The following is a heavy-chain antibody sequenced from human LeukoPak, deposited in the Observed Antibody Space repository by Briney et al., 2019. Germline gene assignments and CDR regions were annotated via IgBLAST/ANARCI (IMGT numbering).Heavy chain of an antibody. Sequence: GASVEVSCKASGYTFTGYYMHWVRQAPGQGLEWMGWINPNSGGTNYAQKFQGRVTMARDTSISTAYMELSRLRSDDTAVYYCAREEIAAAGVNWFDPWGQGTLVTVSS. CDR1: GYTFTGYY. V-gene: IGHV1-2*02. J-gene: IGHJ5*02. CDR3: AREEIAAAGVNWFDP. D-gene: IGHD6-13*01. CDR2: INPNSGGT.